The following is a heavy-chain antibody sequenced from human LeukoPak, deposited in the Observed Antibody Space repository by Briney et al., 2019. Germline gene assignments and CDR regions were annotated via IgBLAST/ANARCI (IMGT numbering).Heavy chain of an antibody. CDR3: ARASNYYGSGSRMDV. V-gene: IGHV1-69*05. J-gene: IGHJ6*04. CDR2: TIPIFGTA. CDR1: GGTFSSYA. Sequence: SVKVSCKASGGTFSSYAISWVRQAPGQGLEWMGGTIPIFGTANYAQKFQGRVTITTDESTSTAYMELSSLRSEDTAVYYCARASNYYGSGSRMDVWGKGTTVTVSS. D-gene: IGHD3-10*01.